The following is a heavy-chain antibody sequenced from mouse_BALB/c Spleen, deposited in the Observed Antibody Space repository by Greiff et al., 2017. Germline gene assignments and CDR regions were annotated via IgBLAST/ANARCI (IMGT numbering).Heavy chain of an antibody. Sequence: VKLVESGAELVRPGSSVKISCKASGYAFSSYWMNWVKQRPGQGLEWIGQIYPGDGDTNYNGKFKGKATLTADKSSSTAYMQLSSLTSEDTAVYYCALHYGNYHYYAMDYWGQGTSVTVSS. J-gene: IGHJ4*01. CDR3: ALHYGNYHYYAMDY. D-gene: IGHD2-1*01. V-gene: IGHV1-80*01. CDR1: GYAFSSYW. CDR2: IYPGDGDT.